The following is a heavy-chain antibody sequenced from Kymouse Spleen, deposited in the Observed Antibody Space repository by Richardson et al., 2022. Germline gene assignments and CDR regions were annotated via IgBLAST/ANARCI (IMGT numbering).Heavy chain of an antibody. CDR1: GFTFSSYG. J-gene: IGHJ6*02. Sequence: QVQLVESGGGVVQPGRSLRLSCAASGFTFSSYGMHWVRQAPGKGLEWVAVIWYDGSNKYYADSVKGRFTISRDNSKNTLYLQMNSLRAEDTAVYYCAGYSSSSDYYYYGMDVWGQGTTVTVSS. D-gene: IGHD6-6*01. CDR3: AGYSSSSDYYYYGMDV. V-gene: IGHV3-33*01. CDR2: IWYDGSNK.